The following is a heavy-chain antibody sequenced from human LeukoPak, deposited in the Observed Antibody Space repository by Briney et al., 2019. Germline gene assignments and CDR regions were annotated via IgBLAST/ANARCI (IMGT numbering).Heavy chain of an antibody. Sequence: SETLSLTCAVSGYSIGSGYYRAWIRQPPGKGLEWIASIYHSGTAYSNPSLQSRVTLSVDTSKNQFSLKVSSVTAADTAVYYCARDPAMTFNWFDPWGQGTLVTVSS. CDR1: GYSIGSGYY. CDR3: ARDPAMTFNWFDP. V-gene: IGHV4-38-2*02. J-gene: IGHJ5*02. CDR2: IYHSGTA. D-gene: IGHD2-21*02.